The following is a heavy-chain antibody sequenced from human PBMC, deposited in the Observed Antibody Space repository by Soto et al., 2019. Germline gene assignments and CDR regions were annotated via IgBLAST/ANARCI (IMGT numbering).Heavy chain of an antibody. D-gene: IGHD1-1*01. CDR3: ARDLNWNDNYYYGMDV. J-gene: IGHJ6*02. CDR2: IYYSGST. CDR1: GGSISSYY. Sequence: QVQLQESGPGLVKPSETLSLTCTVSGGSISSYYWTWIRQPPGKGLEWIGYIYYSGSTNYNPSLKIRVTISVDTSKNQFSLKLSSVTAADTAVYYCARDLNWNDNYYYGMDVWGQGATVTVSS. V-gene: IGHV4-59*01.